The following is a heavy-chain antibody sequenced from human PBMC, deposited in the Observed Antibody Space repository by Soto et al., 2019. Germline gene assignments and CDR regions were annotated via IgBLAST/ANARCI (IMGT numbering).Heavy chain of an antibody. CDR1: GFTFSGYA. J-gene: IGHJ6*03. Sequence: EVQLLESGGGLVQPGGSLRLSCAASGFTFSGYAMGWVRQAPGKGLEWVSGVSGSGGSTYYADSVKGRFTISRDNYKHTLYLQMNRLGEEDTGVYYCAIGFGAVLGRRGYIGVLGQGTTGPGS. D-gene: IGHD3-10*01. CDR2: VSGSGGST. V-gene: IGHV3-23*01. CDR3: AIGFGAVLGRRGYIGV.